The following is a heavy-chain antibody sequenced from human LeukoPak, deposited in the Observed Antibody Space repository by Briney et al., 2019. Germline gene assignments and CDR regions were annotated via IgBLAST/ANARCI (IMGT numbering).Heavy chain of an antibody. CDR1: RFTFSNYT. Sequence: PGGSLRLSCAASRFTFSNYTMNWVRQAPGKGLVWVSRINSDGGSTAYADSVKGRFTISRDNAKNTLYLQMNSLRAEDTAVYYCARDGDYASNYFDSWGQGTLVTAAS. D-gene: IGHD4-17*01. CDR3: ARDGDYASNYFDS. CDR2: INSDGGST. V-gene: IGHV3-74*01. J-gene: IGHJ4*02.